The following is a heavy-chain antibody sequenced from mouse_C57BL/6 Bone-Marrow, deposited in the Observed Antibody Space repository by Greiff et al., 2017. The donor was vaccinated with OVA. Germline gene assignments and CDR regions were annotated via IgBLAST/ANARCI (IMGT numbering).Heavy chain of an antibody. Sequence: QVQPQQSGPGLVQPSQSLSITCTVSGFSLTSYGVHWVRQPPGKGLEWLGVIWSGGSTDYNAAFISRLSISKDNSKSQVFFKMNSLQADDTAIYYCAKNKDYGSSFYFDYWGQGTTLTVSS. CDR1: GFSLTSYG. V-gene: IGHV2-4*01. CDR3: AKNKDYGSSFYFDY. J-gene: IGHJ2*01. D-gene: IGHD1-1*01. CDR2: IWSGGST.